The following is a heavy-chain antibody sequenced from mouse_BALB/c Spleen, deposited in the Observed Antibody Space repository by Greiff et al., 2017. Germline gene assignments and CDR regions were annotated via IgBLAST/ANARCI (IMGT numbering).Heavy chain of an antibody. CDR3: ARGGDYDPWFAY. CDR1: GYTFTSYW. CDR2: INPSNGRT. Sequence: VQLQQPGAELVKPGASVKLSCKASGYTFTSYWMHWVQQRPGQGLEWIGEINPSNGRTNYNAQFKSKATLTVNKSSSTAYMQLSSLTSEDSAVYYCARGGDYDPWFAYWGQGTLVTVSA. D-gene: IGHD2-4*01. V-gene: IGHV1S81*02. J-gene: IGHJ3*01.